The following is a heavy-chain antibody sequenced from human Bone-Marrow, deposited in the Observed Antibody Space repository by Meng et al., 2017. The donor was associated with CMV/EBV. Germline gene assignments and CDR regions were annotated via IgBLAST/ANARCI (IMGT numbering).Heavy chain of an antibody. CDR1: TGSIGSYY. V-gene: IGHV4-59*01. CDR3: ASTAGGYYDFWSGWFDP. D-gene: IGHD3-3*01. J-gene: IGHJ5*02. CDR2: IYSSGST. Sequence: SEPLSLTCTVSTGSIGSYYWSWIRQPPGKGLEWIGYIYSSGSTNYNPSLKSRVTISVDTSKNQFSLKVSSVTAADTAVYYCASTAGGYYDFWSGWFDPWGQGTLVTVSS.